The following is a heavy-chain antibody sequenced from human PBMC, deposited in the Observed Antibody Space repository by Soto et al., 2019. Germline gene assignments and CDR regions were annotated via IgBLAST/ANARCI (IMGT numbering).Heavy chain of an antibody. CDR2: IYYTGRT. J-gene: IGHJ5*02. CDR3: ARDLTIWGFFAP. V-gene: IGHV4-59*01. CDR1: GGSITSYY. D-gene: IGHD7-27*01. Sequence: SETLSLTCTVSGGSITSYYWTWIRQPPGKELEWIGYIYYTGRTNCNPSLKSRVTMSVDTSKNQFSLRLSSVTAADTAIYYCARDLTIWGFFAPWGGGTLVTVSP.